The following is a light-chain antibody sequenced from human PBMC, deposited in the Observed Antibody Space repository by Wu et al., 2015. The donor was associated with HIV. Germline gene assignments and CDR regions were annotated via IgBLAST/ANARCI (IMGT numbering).Light chain of an antibody. J-gene: IGKJ4*01. Sequence: EVVLTQSPATLSLSPGEGATLSCRAGQSVGSFLAWYQQRPGQAPRLLIYDASNRATDIPGRFSGSGFATDFTLTISSLEPEDFAVYYCQQRANWPLTFGGGTKVEIK. CDR1: QSVGSF. CDR3: QQRANWPLT. CDR2: DAS. V-gene: IGKV3-11*01.